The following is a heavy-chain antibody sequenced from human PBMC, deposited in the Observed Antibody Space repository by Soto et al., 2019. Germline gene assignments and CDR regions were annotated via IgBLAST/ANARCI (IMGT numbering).Heavy chain of an antibody. CDR1: GYTFTSYG. Sequence: ASVKVSCKASGYTFTSYGIHWVRQAPGQRLEWMGWINAANGDTKYSPKFQGRVTITRDTSASTAYMELSSLRSEDTAVYYCVRRHVSATGIDWYDPRGQGTLFTVSS. CDR3: VRRHVSATGIDWYDP. CDR2: INAANGDT. J-gene: IGHJ5*02. D-gene: IGHD6-13*01. V-gene: IGHV1-3*01.